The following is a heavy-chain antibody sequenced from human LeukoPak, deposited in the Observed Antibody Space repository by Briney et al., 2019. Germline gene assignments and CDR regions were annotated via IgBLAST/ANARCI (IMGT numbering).Heavy chain of an antibody. J-gene: IGHJ4*02. CDR3: ARDSRLAAAGSGFDY. D-gene: IGHD6-13*01. CDR1: GYTFTSYG. CDR2: ISAYNGNT. V-gene: IGHV1-18*01. Sequence: GASVKVSCKASGYTFTSYGISWVRQAPGQGLEWMGWISAYNGNTNYAQKLQGRVTMTTDTSTSTACMELRSLRSEDTAVYYCARDSRLAAAGSGFDYWGQGTLVTVSS.